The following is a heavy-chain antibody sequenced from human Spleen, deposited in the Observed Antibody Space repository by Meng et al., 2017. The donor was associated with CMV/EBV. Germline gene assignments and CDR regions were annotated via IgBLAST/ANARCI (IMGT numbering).Heavy chain of an antibody. D-gene: IGHD5-24*01. CDR3: AKGFGDGYSQEYQFDF. J-gene: IGHJ4*02. V-gene: IGHV3-23*03. CDR2: IYWAGRTT. CDR1: GFTFSSYS. Sequence: GESLKISCAASGFTFSSYSMNWVRQAPGKGLEWVSVIYWAGRTTYYADSVKGRFTISRDNSKGTLYLQMDSLRVEDTAVYFCAKGFGDGYSQEYQFDFWGQGTLVTVSS.